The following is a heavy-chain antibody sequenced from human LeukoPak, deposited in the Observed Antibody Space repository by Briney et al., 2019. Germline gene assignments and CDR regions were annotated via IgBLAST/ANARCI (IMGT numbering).Heavy chain of an antibody. V-gene: IGHV3-74*01. Sequence: GGSLTLSCAASGFTFSSYWMHWVRQAPGKGLVWVSRINSDGSSTSYADSVRGRFTISRDNAKNTLYLQMNSLRAEDTAVYYCARDMDYDSSGYSRWGQGTLVTVSS. J-gene: IGHJ4*02. CDR1: GFTFSSYW. CDR2: INSDGSST. CDR3: ARDMDYDSSGYSR. D-gene: IGHD3-22*01.